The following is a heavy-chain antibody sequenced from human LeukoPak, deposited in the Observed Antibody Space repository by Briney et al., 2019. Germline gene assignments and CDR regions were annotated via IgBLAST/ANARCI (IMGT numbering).Heavy chain of an antibody. CDR2: MNPNSGNT. D-gene: IGHD1-1*01. V-gene: IGHV1-8*01. CDR3: ARRNEKYYFGMDV. Sequence: GASVTVSCKPSGYTFTSSDINWVRQATGQGLEWMGWMNPNSGNTGYAQKFQGRFTMTRDTSISTAYMELSSLTSEDTAVYYCARRNEKYYFGMDVWGQGTTVTVSS. J-gene: IGHJ6*02. CDR1: GYTFTSSD.